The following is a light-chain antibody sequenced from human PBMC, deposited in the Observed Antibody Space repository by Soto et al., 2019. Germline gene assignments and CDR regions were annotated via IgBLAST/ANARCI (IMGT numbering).Light chain of an antibody. V-gene: IGKV3-11*01. CDR1: QSVSSY. Sequence: EIVLTQSPATLSLSPGERATLSCRASQSVSSYLAWYQQKPGQAPRLLIYDASNRATGIPARFSCSGSGTDFTLTISSLEPEDFVVYYCQQRSNWPPRMYTFGQGTKLEIK. CDR2: DAS. CDR3: QQRSNWPPRMYT. J-gene: IGKJ2*01.